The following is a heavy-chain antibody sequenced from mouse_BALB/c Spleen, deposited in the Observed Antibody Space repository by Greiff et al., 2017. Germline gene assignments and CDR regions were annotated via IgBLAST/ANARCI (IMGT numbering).Heavy chain of an antibody. V-gene: IGHV2-4-1*01. J-gene: IGHJ4*01. CDR1: GFSLTSYG. CDR2: IWSGGST. D-gene: IGHD2-4*01. CDR3: ARSTMIAAYAMDY. Sequence: SGPGLVQPSQSLSISCTVSGFSLTSYGVHWVRQSPGKGLEWLGVIWSGGSTDYNAAFIARLSTSKDNTKSQVFLRMNSLQADDTDIYYCARSTMIAAYAMDYWGQGTSVTVSS.